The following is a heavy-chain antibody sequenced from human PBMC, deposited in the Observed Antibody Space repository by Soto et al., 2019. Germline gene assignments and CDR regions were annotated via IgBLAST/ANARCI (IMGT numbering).Heavy chain of an antibody. V-gene: IGHV1-18*01. CDR2: ISAHNEHT. J-gene: IGHJ5*02. CDR1: GYTFISYG. D-gene: IGHD2-2*01. CDR3: GRTCLSTSSNWFDP. Sequence: QVQLVQSGAEVKKPGASVKVSCKASGYTFISYGISWVRQAPGQGPAWMGWISAHNEHTNYAQEFQGRVTMNTDTSTSTAYMELRRLRSDDTALYYCGRTCLSTSSNWFDPWGQGTLVIVS.